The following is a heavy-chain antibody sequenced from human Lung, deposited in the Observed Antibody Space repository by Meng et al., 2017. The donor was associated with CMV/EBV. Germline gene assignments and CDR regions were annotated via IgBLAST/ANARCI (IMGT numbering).Heavy chain of an antibody. J-gene: IGHJ1*01. CDR2: ISGSGGST. V-gene: IGHV3-23*01. CDR3: ATSQASYSSGWYGAEYFQH. CDR1: FSSYA. Sequence: FSSYAMSWVRQAPGKGLEWVSAISGSGGSTYYADSVKGRFTISRDNSKNTLYLQMNSLRAEDTAVYYCATSQASYSSGWYGAEYFQHWGQGTLVTVSS. D-gene: IGHD6-19*01.